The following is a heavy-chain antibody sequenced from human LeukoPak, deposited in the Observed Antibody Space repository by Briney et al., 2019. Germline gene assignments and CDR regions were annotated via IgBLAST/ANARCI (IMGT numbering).Heavy chain of an antibody. J-gene: IGHJ4*02. CDR2: IYYSGST. V-gene: IGHV4-59*12. CDR1: GGSISSYY. D-gene: IGHD6-6*01. Sequence: SETLSLTCTVSGGSISSYYWSWIRQPPGKGLEWIGYIYYSGSTNYNPSLKSRVTISVDTSKNQFSLKLSSVTAADTAVYYCARESYSSSYLFDFWGQGTLVTVSS. CDR3: ARESYSSSYLFDF.